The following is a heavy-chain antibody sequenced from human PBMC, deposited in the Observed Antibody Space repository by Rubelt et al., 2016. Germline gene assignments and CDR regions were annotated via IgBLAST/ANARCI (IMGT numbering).Heavy chain of an antibody. V-gene: IGHV3-23*01. CDR3: AKLPAARPPTFDP. D-gene: IGHD6-6*01. Sequence: EVQLLESGGGLVQPGGSLRLSCAASGFTFSSYAMSWVRQAPGKGLEWVSAISGSGGSTYYAASVMGRVTISRDNSKNTLYLQMNSLRAEDTAVYYCAKLPAARPPTFDPWGQGTLVTVSS. CDR1: GFTFSSYA. CDR2: ISGSGGST. J-gene: IGHJ5*02.